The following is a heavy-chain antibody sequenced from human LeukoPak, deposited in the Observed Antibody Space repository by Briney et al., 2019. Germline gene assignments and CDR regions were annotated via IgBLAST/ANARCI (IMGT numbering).Heavy chain of an antibody. CDR1: GYTFTSYG. CDR2: ISAYNGNT. J-gene: IGHJ3*02. D-gene: IGHD3-3*01. CDR3: ARPRGGIRFLEWLPRNDAFDI. Sequence: ASVKVSCKASGYTFTSYGISWGRQAPGQGLEWMGWISAYNGNTNYAQKLQGRVTMTTDTSTSTAYMELRSLRSDDTAVYYCARPRGGIRFLEWLPRNDAFDIWGQGTMVTVSS. V-gene: IGHV1-18*01.